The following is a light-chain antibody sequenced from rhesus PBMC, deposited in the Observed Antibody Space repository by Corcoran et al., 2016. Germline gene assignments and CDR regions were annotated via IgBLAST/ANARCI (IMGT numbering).Light chain of an antibody. J-gene: IGKJ4*01. V-gene: IGKV1-19*01. CDR3: QQYDDLPLT. Sequence: DIQMTQSPSSLSASVGDKVTITCHARQGNSRWLAWNQQKPGKAPKPLIYAASGLQSGVPSRVSCSGSWTDYTLTISNLQPEDFATYSCQQYDDLPLTFGGGTKVEIK. CDR1: QGNSRW. CDR2: AAS.